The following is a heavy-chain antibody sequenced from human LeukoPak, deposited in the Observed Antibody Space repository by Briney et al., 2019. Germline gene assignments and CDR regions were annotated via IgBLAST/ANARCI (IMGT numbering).Heavy chain of an antibody. CDR3: AKRGYSYGDFDY. J-gene: IGHJ4*02. CDR1: GYTFTSYD. Sequence: ASVKVSCKASGYTFTSYDINWVRQAAGQGLEWMGWMNPNSGDTGYAQKFQGRVTMTRDTSISTAYMELSSLRSEDTAVYYCAKRGYSYGDFDYWGQGTLVTVSS. CDR2: MNPNSGDT. D-gene: IGHD5-18*01. V-gene: IGHV1-8*01.